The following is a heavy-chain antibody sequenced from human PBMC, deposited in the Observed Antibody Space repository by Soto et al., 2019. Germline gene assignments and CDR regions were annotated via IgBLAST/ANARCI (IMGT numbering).Heavy chain of an antibody. J-gene: IGHJ4*02. Sequence: GGSLRLSCASSGFAFISYAMSWVRQAPGKGLEWVSGISGSAGSTYYADSVKGRFTVSRDNSKNTLYLQMNSLRAEDTAVYYCANCDYGDFGGFDYWGQGTLVTVSS. CDR2: ISGSAGST. V-gene: IGHV3-23*01. CDR3: ANCDYGDFGGFDY. D-gene: IGHD4-17*01. CDR1: GFAFISYA.